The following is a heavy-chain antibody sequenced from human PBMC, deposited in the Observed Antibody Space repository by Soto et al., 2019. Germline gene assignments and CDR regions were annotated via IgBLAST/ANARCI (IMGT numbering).Heavy chain of an antibody. D-gene: IGHD3-22*01. CDR1: GYTFTSYG. V-gene: IGHV1-18*01. CDR2: ISAYNGNT. Sequence: ASVKVSCKASGYTFTSYGISWVRQAPGQGLEWMGWISAYNGNTNYAQKLQGRVTMTTDTSTSTAYMELRSLRSDDTAVYYCARGRPNYYDSSGFNWFDPWGQGTLVTVS. CDR3: ARGRPNYYDSSGFNWFDP. J-gene: IGHJ5*02.